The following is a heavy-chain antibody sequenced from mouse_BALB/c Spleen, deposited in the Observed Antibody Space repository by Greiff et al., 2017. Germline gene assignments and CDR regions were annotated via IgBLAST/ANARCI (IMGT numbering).Heavy chain of an antibody. CDR3: ARRRAMDY. CDR2: ISSGGGST. Sequence: EVMLVESGGGLVKPGGSLKLSCAASGFAFSSYDMSWVRQTPEKRLEWVAYISSGGGSTYYPDTVKGRFTISRDNAKNTLYLQMSSLKSEDTAMYYCARRRAMDYWGQGTSVTVSS. J-gene: IGHJ4*01. CDR1: GFAFSSYD. V-gene: IGHV5-12-1*01.